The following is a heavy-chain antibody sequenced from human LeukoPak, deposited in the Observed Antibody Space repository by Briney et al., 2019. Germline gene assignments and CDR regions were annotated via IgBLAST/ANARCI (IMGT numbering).Heavy chain of an antibody. CDR2: INPNSGGT. V-gene: IGHV1-2*02. Sequence: ASVKVSCKASGYTVTGYYMHWVRQAPGQGLEWMGWINPNSGGTNYAQKFQGRVTMTRDTSISTAYMELSRLRSDDTAVYYCARWGSSGPGGWFDPWGQGTLVTVSS. CDR1: GYTVTGYY. D-gene: IGHD3-22*01. CDR3: ARWGSSGPGGWFDP. J-gene: IGHJ5*02.